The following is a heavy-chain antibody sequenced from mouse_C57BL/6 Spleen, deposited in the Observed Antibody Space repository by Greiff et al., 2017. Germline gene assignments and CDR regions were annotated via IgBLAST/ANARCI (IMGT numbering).Heavy chain of an antibody. V-gene: IGHV14-3*01. CDR1: GFNIKNTY. CDR3: ARGPLDGYDYAMDY. D-gene: IGHD2-2*01. J-gene: IGHJ4*01. Sequence: EVKLVESVAELVRPGASVKLSCTASGFNIKNTYMHWVKQRPEQGLEWIGRIDPANGNTKYAPKFQGKATITADTSSNTAYLQLSSLTSEDTAIYYCARGPLDGYDYAMDYWGQGTAVTVSS. CDR2: IDPANGNT.